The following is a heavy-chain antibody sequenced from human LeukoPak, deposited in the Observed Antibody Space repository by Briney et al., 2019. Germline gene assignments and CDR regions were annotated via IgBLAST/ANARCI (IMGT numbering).Heavy chain of an antibody. D-gene: IGHD1-26*01. CDR2: IIPIFGTA. V-gene: IGHV1-69*05. CDR3: ARVRGSYLGGYYYYYYMDV. Sequence: ASVKVSCKASGGTFSSYAISWVRQAPGQGLEWMGGIIPIFGTANYAQKFQGRVTITTDESTSTAYTELSSLRSEDTAVYYCARVRGSYLGGYYYYYYMDVWGKGTTVTVSS. CDR1: GGTFSSYA. J-gene: IGHJ6*03.